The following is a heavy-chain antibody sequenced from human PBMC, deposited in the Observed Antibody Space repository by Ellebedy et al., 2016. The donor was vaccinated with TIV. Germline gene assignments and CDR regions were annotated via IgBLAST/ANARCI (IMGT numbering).Heavy chain of an antibody. CDR3: ARGRVGRQRRYYFDY. Sequence: GGSLRLXCAASGFTFSSYDMHWVRQATGKGLEWVSAIGTAGDTYYPGSVKGRFTISRDNAKNSLYLQMNSLRAEDTAVYYCARGRVGRQRRYYFDYWGQGTLVTVSS. D-gene: IGHD1-26*01. J-gene: IGHJ4*02. CDR1: GFTFSSYD. V-gene: IGHV3-13*04. CDR2: IGTAGDT.